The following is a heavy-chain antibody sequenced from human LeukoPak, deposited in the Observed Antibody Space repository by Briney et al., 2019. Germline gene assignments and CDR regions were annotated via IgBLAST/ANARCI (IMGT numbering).Heavy chain of an antibody. Sequence: GGSLILSCAASGFTFSRHTMNWVRQAPGKGLEWVSSITSSSSYIYYADSVKGRFTVSRDNAKSSLHLQMNSLRAEDTAVYYCARDLDSNYYGMDVWGQGTTVTVSS. CDR2: ITSSSSYI. J-gene: IGHJ6*02. V-gene: IGHV3-21*01. D-gene: IGHD2-21*01. CDR1: GFTFSRHT. CDR3: ARDLDSNYYGMDV.